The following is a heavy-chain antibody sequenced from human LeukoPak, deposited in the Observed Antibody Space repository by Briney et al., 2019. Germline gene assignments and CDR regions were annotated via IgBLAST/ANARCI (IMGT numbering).Heavy chain of an antibody. J-gene: IGHJ3*02. Sequence: PGGSLRLSCAASGFTFSSHGMNWVRQAPGKGLEWVSGISPSGGITYYTDSVKGRFTISRDNSKNTLYLQMNSLRAEDTAVYYCAKALIAHRHAFDIWGQGTMVTVSS. CDR1: GFTFSSHG. CDR3: AKALIAHRHAFDI. V-gene: IGHV3-23*01. CDR2: ISPSGGIT. D-gene: IGHD3-22*01.